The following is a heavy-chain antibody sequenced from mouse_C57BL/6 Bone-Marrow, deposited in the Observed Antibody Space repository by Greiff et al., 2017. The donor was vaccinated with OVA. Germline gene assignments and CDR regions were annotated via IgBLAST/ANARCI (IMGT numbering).Heavy chain of an antibody. V-gene: IGHV1-64*01. Sequence: QVQLQQPGAELVKPGASVKLSCKASGYTFTSYWMHWVKQRPGQGLEWIGMIHPNSGSTNYNEKFKSKATLTVDKSSSTAYMQLSSLTSEDSAVYCSARRPLYYLYAVDYWGQGTSVTVSS. J-gene: IGHJ4*01. CDR1: GYTFTSYW. D-gene: IGHD2-1*01. CDR3: ARRPLYYLYAVDY. CDR2: IHPNSGST.